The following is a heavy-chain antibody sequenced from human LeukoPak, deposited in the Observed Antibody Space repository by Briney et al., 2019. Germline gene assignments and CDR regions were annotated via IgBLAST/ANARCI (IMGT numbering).Heavy chain of an antibody. V-gene: IGHV1-18*01. CDR1: GYTFTSYG. J-gene: IGHJ4*02. D-gene: IGHD4-17*01. CDR3: ARADYGDYGGWCYYFDY. Sequence: ASVTVSCKASGYTFTSYGISWVRQAPGQGLEWMGWISAYNGNTNYAQKLQGRVTMTTDTSTSTAYMELRSLRSDNTAVYYCARADYGDYGGWCYYFDYWGQGTLVTVSS. CDR2: ISAYNGNT.